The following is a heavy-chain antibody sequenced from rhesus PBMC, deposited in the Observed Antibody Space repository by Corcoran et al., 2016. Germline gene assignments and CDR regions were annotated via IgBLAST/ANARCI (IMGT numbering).Heavy chain of an antibody. V-gene: IGHV4-173*01. D-gene: IGHD1-1-1*01. CDR2: SSGRGGST. J-gene: IGHJ4*01. Sequence: LQLQESGPGLVKPSETLSLTCAVSGGSISSNYWSWIRQPPGKGLEWIGRSSGRGGSTDYNAALKRRVTISTDTSKNQFSLKLSSVTAADTAVYYCARDIGPFDYWGQGVLVTVSS. CDR3: ARDIGPFDY. CDR1: GGSISSNY.